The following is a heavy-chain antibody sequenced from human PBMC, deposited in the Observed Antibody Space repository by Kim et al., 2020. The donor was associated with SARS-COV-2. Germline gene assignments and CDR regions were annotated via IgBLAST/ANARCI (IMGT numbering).Heavy chain of an antibody. V-gene: IGHV1-3*01. J-gene: IGHJ4*02. CDR1: GYTFTSYA. CDR3: ARTLLWFGELRLGELSSFDY. Sequence: ASVKVSCKASGYTFTSYAMHWVRQAPGQRLEWMGWINAGNGNTKYSQKYQGRVTITRDTSASTAYMELSSLRSEDTAVYYCARTLLWFGELRLGELSSFDYWGQGTLVTVSS. D-gene: IGHD3-16*02. CDR2: INAGNGNT.